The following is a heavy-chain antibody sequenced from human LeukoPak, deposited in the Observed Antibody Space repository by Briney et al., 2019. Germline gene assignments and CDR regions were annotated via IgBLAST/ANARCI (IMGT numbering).Heavy chain of an antibody. CDR1: GFTFSSYS. D-gene: IGHD5-24*01. V-gene: IGHV3-48*04. J-gene: IGHJ4*02. CDR2: ISSGGSTI. Sequence: QSGGSLRLSCAAFGFTFSSYSMNWVRQAPGKGLEWVSSISSGGSTIYYADSVKGRFTISRDNAKNSLYLQMNSLRAEDTAVYYCAREAEITRFDYWGQGTLVTVSS. CDR3: AREAEITRFDY.